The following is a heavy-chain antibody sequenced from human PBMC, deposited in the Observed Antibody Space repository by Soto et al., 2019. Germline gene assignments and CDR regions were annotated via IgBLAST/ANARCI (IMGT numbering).Heavy chain of an antibody. V-gene: IGHV1-69*13. Sequence: ASVKVSCKASGGTFSSYAISWVRQAPGQGLEWMGGIIPIFGTANYAQKFQGRVTITADESTSTAYMELSSLRSEDTAVYYCARDRLAGATPGHDAFDIWGQGTMVTVSS. CDR1: GGTFSSYA. CDR3: ARDRLAGATPGHDAFDI. D-gene: IGHD1-26*01. J-gene: IGHJ3*02. CDR2: IIPIFGTA.